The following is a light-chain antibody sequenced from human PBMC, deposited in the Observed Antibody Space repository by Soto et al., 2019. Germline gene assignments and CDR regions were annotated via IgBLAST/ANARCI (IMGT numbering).Light chain of an antibody. Sequence: QSVLIQPPSASGTPGQRVTISCSGGNSNIGSNTVNWYQQVPGTAPKVLIYSNNQRPSGVPDRFSGSKSGTSVSLAISGLQSEDEADYYCASWDDSLNTVVFGGGTKLTVL. J-gene: IGLJ2*01. CDR2: SNN. CDR3: ASWDDSLNTVV. CDR1: NSNIGSNT. V-gene: IGLV1-44*01.